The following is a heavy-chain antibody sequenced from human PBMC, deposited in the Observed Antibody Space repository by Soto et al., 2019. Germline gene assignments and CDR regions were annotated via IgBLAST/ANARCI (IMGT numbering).Heavy chain of an antibody. Sequence: QVQLVQSGAEVKKPGASVKVSCKASGYTFTSYGISWVRQAPGQGLEWMGWISANNGNTKYAQKLQGRATMTTDTSTSTAYMELSSLRSDDTAVYYCAREANPHDAFDIWGQGTMVTVSS. CDR3: AREANPHDAFDI. CDR1: GYTFTSYG. CDR2: ISANNGNT. J-gene: IGHJ3*02. V-gene: IGHV1-18*01.